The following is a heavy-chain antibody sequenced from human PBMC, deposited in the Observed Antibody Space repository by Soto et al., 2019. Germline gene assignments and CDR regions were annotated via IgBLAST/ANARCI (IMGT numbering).Heavy chain of an antibody. V-gene: IGHV4-31*03. Sequence: SETLSLTCTVSGGSISSGGYYWSWIRQHPGKGLEWIGYIYYSGSTYYNPSLKSRVTISVDTSKSQFSLKLSSVTAADTAVYYCARVYVGALSLAITGYFDYWGQGTLVTVSS. J-gene: IGHJ4*02. CDR3: ARVYVGALSLAITGYFDY. CDR2: IYYSGST. CDR1: GGSISSGGYY. D-gene: IGHD1-26*01.